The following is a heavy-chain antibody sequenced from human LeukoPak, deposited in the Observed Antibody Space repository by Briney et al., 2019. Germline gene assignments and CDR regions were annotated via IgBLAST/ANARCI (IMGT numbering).Heavy chain of an antibody. CDR3: ARGLYSSSWYFIH. V-gene: IGHV4-34*01. D-gene: IGHD6-13*01. Sequence: PSETLSLTCAVYGGSFSGYYWSWIRQPPGKGLEWIGEINHSGSTNYNPSLKSRVTISADTSKNQFSLKLSSVTAADTAVYYCARGLYSSSWYFIHWGQGTLVTVSS. J-gene: IGHJ4*02. CDR2: INHSGST. CDR1: GGSFSGYY.